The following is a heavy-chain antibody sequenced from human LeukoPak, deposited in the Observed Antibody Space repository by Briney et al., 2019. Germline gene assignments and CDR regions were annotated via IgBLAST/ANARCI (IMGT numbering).Heavy chain of an antibody. CDR2: IYYSGDT. CDR3: ARVLGYCSSTSCNWFDP. V-gene: IGHV4-59*01. CDR1: GGSMSYYY. Sequence: SETLSLTCTVSGGSMSYYYWSWIRQPPGEGLEWIGYIYYSGDTNYSPSLKSRITLSVDTSKTQFSLKLRSVTAADTAVYYCARVLGYCSSTSCNWFDPWGQGTLVTVSS. D-gene: IGHD2-2*01. J-gene: IGHJ5*02.